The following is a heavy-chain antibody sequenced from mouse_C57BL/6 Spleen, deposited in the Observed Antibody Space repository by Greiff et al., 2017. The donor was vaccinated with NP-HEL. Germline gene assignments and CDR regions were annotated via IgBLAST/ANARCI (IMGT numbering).Heavy chain of an antibody. CDR3: TRGDYYGSYFDY. D-gene: IGHD1-1*01. J-gene: IGHJ2*01. V-gene: IGHV1-15*01. Sequence: QVQLQQSGAELVRPGASVTLSCKASGYTFTDYEMHWVKQTPVHGLEWIGAIDPETGGTAYNQKFKGKAILTADKSSSTAYMELRSLTSEDSAVYYCTRGDYYGSYFDYWGQGTTLTVSS. CDR1: GYTFTDYE. CDR2: IDPETGGT.